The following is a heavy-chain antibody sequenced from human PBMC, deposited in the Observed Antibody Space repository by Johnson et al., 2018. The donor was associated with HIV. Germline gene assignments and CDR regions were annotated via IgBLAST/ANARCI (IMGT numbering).Heavy chain of an antibody. J-gene: IGHJ3*02. CDR2: ISYDGSNK. CDR3: ARVGGSWMLEAFDI. D-gene: IGHD3-10*01. CDR1: GFSFSNYA. Sequence: QVQLVESGGGVVQPGRSLRLSCAASGFSFSNYAMHWVRQAPGKGLEWVAVISYDGSNKYYADSVKGRFTISRDNSKNTLYLQMNSLRAGDSAVYYCARVGGSWMLEAFDIWGQGTVVTVSS. V-gene: IGHV3-30*04.